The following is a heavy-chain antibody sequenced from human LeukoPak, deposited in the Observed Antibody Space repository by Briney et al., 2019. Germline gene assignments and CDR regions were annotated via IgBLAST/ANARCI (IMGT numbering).Heavy chain of an antibody. D-gene: IGHD1-26*01. CDR3: ARDRRWELLGGVDY. J-gene: IGHJ4*02. V-gene: IGHV3-33*08. CDR2: IWYDGSNK. CDR1: GFTVSSYG. Sequence: PGGSLRLSCAASGFTVSSYGMHWVRQAPGKGLEWVAVIWYDGSNKYYADSVKGRFTISRDNSKNTLYLQMNSLTAEDTAVYYCARDRRWELLGGVDYWGQGTLVTVSS.